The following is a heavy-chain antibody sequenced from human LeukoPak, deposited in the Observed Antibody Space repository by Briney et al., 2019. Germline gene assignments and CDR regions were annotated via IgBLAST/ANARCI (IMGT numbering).Heavy chain of an antibody. J-gene: IGHJ4*02. CDR2: ISPGDSDT. D-gene: IGHD4-23*01. CDR1: GYTFTGYW. V-gene: IGHV5-51*01. CDR3: ARGRGATVITNFDY. Sequence: GESLKISCKSSGYTFTGYWIGWVRQMPGKGLEWMGIISPGDSDTRCSPSFQGQVTMSADKSINTAYLQWGSLKASDTAMYYCARGRGATVITNFDYWGQGTLVTVSS.